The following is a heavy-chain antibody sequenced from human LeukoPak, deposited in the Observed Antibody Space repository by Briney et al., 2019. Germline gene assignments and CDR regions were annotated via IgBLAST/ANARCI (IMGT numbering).Heavy chain of an antibody. Sequence: GESLKISCKGSGYRFTSYWIGWVRQMPGKGLEWMGIIYPGDSDTRYSPSFQGQVTISADKSISTAYLQWSSLKASDTAMYYCARVYYDILTGPTDAFDIWGQGTMVTVSS. CDR1: GYRFTSYW. D-gene: IGHD3-9*01. CDR2: IYPGDSDT. CDR3: ARVYYDILTGPTDAFDI. J-gene: IGHJ3*02. V-gene: IGHV5-51*01.